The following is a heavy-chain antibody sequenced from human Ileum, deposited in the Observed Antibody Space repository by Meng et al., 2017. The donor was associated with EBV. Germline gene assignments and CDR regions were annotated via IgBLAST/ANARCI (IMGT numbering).Heavy chain of an antibody. CDR1: GFTFSSYS. J-gene: IGHJ4*02. V-gene: IGHV3-30*04. D-gene: IGHD1-26*01. CDR3: ARDQVGPGPTIDY. CDR2: ISHDGSLK. Sequence: QVQLVESGEGVVHPVRALRLSCPASGFTFSSYSMHWVRQAPGKGLEWVAVISHDGSLKYYADSVKGRFTISRDNAKNTLYLQMDSLRAEDTALYYCARDQVGPGPTIDYWGQGILVTVSS.